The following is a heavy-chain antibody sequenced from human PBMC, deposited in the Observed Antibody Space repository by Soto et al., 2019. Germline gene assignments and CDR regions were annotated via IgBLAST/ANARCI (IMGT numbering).Heavy chain of an antibody. CDR2: IDPSDSYT. CDR3: ARYYYDSSGYYLA. D-gene: IGHD3-22*01. CDR1: GYSFTSYW. Sequence: GESLKISCKGSGYSFTSYWISWVRQIPGKGLEWMGRIDPSDSYTNYSPSFQGHVTISADKSISTAYLQWSSLKASDTAMYYCARYYYDSSGYYLAWGQGTLVTVSS. V-gene: IGHV5-10-1*01. J-gene: IGHJ5*02.